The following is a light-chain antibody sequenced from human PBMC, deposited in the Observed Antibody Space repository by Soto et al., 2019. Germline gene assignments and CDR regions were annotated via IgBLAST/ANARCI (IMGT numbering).Light chain of an antibody. Sequence: EIVMTQSPATLSVSPGERATLSCRASQSVSSKLAWYQQKPGQAPRLLIYGASTRATGIPGRFSGSGSGTEFTLTISSLQSEDFAVYYCQKYNNWPIFTFGPGTKVDIK. CDR3: QKYNNWPIFT. CDR1: QSVSSK. V-gene: IGKV3-15*01. CDR2: GAS. J-gene: IGKJ3*01.